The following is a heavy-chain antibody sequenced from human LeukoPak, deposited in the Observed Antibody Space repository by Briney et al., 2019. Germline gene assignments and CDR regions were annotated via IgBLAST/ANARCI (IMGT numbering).Heavy chain of an antibody. J-gene: IGHJ4*02. D-gene: IGHD5-24*01. Sequence: GASVKVSCKASGYTFTDYYVHWVRQAPGQGLEWMGWINPNSGGTHYAQKFQGRVTMTRDTSISTAYMELRSLRSDDTAVYYCARDSGDGYNHVDYWGQGTLITVSS. CDR2: INPNSGGT. CDR1: GYTFTDYY. CDR3: ARDSGDGYNHVDY. V-gene: IGHV1-2*02.